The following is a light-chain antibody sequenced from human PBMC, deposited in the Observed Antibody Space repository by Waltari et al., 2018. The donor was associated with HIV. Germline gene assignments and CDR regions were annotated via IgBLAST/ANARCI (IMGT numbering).Light chain of an antibody. V-gene: IGLV2-23*02. CDR3: CSFADTNTWV. Sequence: QSALTQPASVSASPGQSITTSCTATSSDVGSHNLVSWYKHHPGRAPKLIIYEVINRPSGVSHRFSGSKSGNTASLTISGLQAEDEADYYCCSFADTNTWVFGGGTKLTVL. CDR2: EVI. CDR1: SSDVGSHNL. J-gene: IGLJ3*02.